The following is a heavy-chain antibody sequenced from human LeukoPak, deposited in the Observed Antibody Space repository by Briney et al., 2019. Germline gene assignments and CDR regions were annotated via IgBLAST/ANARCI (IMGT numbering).Heavy chain of an antibody. Sequence: GGSLRLSCAASGFTFSSYAISWVRQAPGKGLEWVSAISGSGGSTYYADSVKGRFTISRDNSKNTLYLQMNSLRAEDTAVYYCAKEGALVVVAATHFDYWGQGTLVTVSS. CDR1: GFTFSSYA. J-gene: IGHJ4*02. V-gene: IGHV3-23*01. D-gene: IGHD2-15*01. CDR2: ISGSGGST. CDR3: AKEGALVVVAATHFDY.